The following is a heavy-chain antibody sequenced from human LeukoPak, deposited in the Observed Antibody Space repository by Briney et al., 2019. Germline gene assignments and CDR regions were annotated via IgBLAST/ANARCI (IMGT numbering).Heavy chain of an antibody. CDR2: ISSDGSNK. CDR3: ARAHNWKYGTFDY. CDR1: GFTFSSYA. V-gene: IGHV3-30*04. J-gene: IGHJ4*02. D-gene: IGHD1-7*01. Sequence: GGSLRLSCAASGFTFSSYAMHWVRQAPGKGLEWVAVISSDGSNKYYADSMKGRFTISRDNSKNTLYLQMNSLRGEDTAVYYCARAHNWKYGTFDYWGQGTLVTVSS.